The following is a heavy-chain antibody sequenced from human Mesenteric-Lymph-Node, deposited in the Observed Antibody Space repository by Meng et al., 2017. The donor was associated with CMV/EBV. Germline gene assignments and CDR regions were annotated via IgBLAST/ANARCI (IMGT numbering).Heavy chain of an antibody. CDR1: GYSISSGYY. V-gene: IGHV4-38-2*02. Sequence: SETLSLTCSVSGYSISSGYYWGWTRQSPGKGLEWIGSVYQSGTSYHNPSLKSRVTMSIDTSKNQFSLKLTSVTAADTAIYYCARGEGIVATTNNWFDPWGQGTLVTVSS. J-gene: IGHJ5*02. D-gene: IGHD5-12*01. CDR2: VYQSGTS. CDR3: ARGEGIVATTNNWFDP.